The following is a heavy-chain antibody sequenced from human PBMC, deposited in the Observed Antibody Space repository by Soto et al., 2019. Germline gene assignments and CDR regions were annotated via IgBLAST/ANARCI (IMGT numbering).Heavy chain of an antibody. D-gene: IGHD3-9*01. Sequence: QVQLVQSGAEVKKPGSSVKVSCEAPGGTFDHAAITWVRQAPGQGLEWVGGINPMLNSTYYAQKFQGRVTITADAVTSTAFMELRGLTSDDTAVYYCARQIFAADYWGQGTLLVVSS. J-gene: IGHJ4*02. CDR1: GGTFDHAA. V-gene: IGHV1-69*01. CDR3: ARQIFAADY. CDR2: INPMLNST.